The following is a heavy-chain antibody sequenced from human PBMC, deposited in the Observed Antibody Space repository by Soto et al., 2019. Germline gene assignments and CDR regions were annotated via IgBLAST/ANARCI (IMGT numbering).Heavy chain of an antibody. D-gene: IGHD3-3*01. J-gene: IGHJ4*02. Sequence: LRLSCAASGFTFSSHAMSWVRQAPGKGLEWVSAISGSGGSTYYADSVKGRFTISRDNSKNTLHLQMNSLRAEDTAVYYCAKDPGYDFWSGYYFDYWGQGTLVTVSS. V-gene: IGHV3-23*01. CDR2: ISGSGGST. CDR3: AKDPGYDFWSGYYFDY. CDR1: GFTFSSHA.